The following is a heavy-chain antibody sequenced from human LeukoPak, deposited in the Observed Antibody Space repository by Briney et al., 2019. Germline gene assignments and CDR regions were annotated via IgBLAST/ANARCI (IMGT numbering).Heavy chain of an antibody. J-gene: IGHJ4*02. D-gene: IGHD4-17*01. CDR2: IYYSGST. CDR1: GGSISNYY. CDR3: ARGMTTVS. Sequence: SETLSLTCTVSGGSISNYYWSWIRQSPGKGLEWIGYIYYSGSTNYNPSLKSRVTISVDTSKNQFPLKLSSVTAADTAVYYCARGMTTVSWGQGTLVTVSS. V-gene: IGHV4-59*01.